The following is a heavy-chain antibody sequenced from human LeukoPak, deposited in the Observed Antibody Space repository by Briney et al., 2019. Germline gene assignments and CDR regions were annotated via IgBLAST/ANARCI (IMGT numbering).Heavy chain of an antibody. CDR2: ISWNSGSI. CDR3: AKAAGSSGNFDY. V-gene: IGHV3-9*01. D-gene: IGHD3-22*01. Sequence: PGGSVRLSCAASGFTFDDYAMHWVRQAPGKGLEWVSGISWNSGSIGYADSVKGRFTISRDNAKNSLYLQMNSLRAEDTALYYCAKAAGSSGNFDYWGQGTLVTVSS. J-gene: IGHJ4*02. CDR1: GFTFDDYA.